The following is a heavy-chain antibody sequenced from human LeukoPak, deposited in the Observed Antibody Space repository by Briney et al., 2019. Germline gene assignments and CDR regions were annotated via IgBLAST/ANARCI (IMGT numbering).Heavy chain of an antibody. J-gene: IGHJ4*02. V-gene: IGHV3-7*01. CDR1: GFTFSSYW. CDR3: ASSHYGDHFDY. D-gene: IGHD4-17*01. Sequence: PGGSLRLSCAASGFTFSSYWMSWVRQAPGKGLEWVANIKQDGSEKYYVDSVKGRFTISRDNAKNSLYLQMNSLRAEDTAVYYCASSHYGDHFDYWGQGTLVTVSP. CDR2: IKQDGSEK.